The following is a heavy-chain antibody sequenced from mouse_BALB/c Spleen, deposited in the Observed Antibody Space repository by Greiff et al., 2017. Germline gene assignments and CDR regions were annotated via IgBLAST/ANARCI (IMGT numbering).Heavy chain of an antibody. CDR1: GFTFSSYA. CDR2: ISSGGST. CDR3: ARDRDYGSSFDY. D-gene: IGHD1-1*01. V-gene: IGHV5-6-5*01. J-gene: IGHJ2*01. Sequence: SGGGLVKPGGSLKLSCAASGFTFSSYAMSWVRQTPEKRLEWVASISSGGSTYYPDSVKGRFTISRDNARNILYLQMSSLRSEDTAMYYCARDRDYGSSFDYWGQGTTLTVSS.